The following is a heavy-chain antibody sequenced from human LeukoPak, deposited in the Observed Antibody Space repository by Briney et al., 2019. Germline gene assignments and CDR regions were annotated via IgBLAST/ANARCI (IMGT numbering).Heavy chain of an antibody. J-gene: IGHJ6*02. CDR3: ARDIVVVVAATRRYYYYGMGV. CDR2: IWYDGSNK. V-gene: IGHV3-33*01. CDR1: GFTFSSYG. Sequence: PGGSLRLSCAASGFTFSSYGMHWVRQAPGKGLEWVAVIWYDGSNKYYADSVKGRFTISRDDSKNTLYLQMNSLRAEDTAVYYCARDIVVVVAATRRYYYYGMGVWGQGTTVTVSS. D-gene: IGHD2-15*01.